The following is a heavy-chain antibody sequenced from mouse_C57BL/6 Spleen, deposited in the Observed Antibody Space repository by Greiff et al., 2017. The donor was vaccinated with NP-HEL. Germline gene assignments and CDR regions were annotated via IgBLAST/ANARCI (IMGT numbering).Heavy chain of an antibody. J-gene: IGHJ3*01. CDR2: INPNNGGT. D-gene: IGHD3-2*02. V-gene: IGHV1-22*01. Sequence: EVQLQQSGPELVKPGASVKMSCKASGYTFTDYNMHWVKQSHGKSLEWIGYINPNNGGTSYNQKFKGKATLTVNKSSSTAYMELRSLTSEDSAVYYCASPDSSGYLFAYWGQGTLVTVSA. CDR1: GYTFTDYN. CDR3: ASPDSSGYLFAY.